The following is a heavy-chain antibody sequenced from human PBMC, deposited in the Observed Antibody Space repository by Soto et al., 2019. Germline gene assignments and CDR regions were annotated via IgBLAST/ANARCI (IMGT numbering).Heavy chain of an antibody. CDR3: ATAEVDY. CDR1: GFTFSSYA. Sequence: EVQLLESGGGLVQPGGSLRLSCAASGFTFSSYAMSWVRQAPGKGPEWVSRVTGDGHTIQYADSVKGRFTVSRDNAKNTLYLQMNSLRAEDTAVYYCATAEVDYWGPGTLVTVSS. J-gene: IGHJ4*02. V-gene: IGHV3-23*01. CDR2: VTGDGHTI.